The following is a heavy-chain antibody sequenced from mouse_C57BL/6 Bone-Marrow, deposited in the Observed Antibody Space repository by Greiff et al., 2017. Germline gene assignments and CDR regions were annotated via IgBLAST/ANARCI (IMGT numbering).Heavy chain of an antibody. CDR2: ISSGSSTI. CDR1: GFNFSDYG. Sequence: EVQVVESGGGLVKPGGSLKLSCAASGFNFSDYGMHWVRQATEKGLEWVAYISSGSSTIYYADTVQGRFTISRDNAKNTLCLQMTSLRSEYAGMYYCSRKALTGDFDYWGQGTTRTVSS. CDR3: SRKALTGDFDY. D-gene: IGHD4-1*01. J-gene: IGHJ2*01. V-gene: IGHV5-17*01.